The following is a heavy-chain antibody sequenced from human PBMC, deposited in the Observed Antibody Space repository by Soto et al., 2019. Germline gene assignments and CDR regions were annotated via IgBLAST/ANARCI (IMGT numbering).Heavy chain of an antibody. Sequence: GGSLRLSCAASGFTFSSYSMNWVRQAPGKGLEWVSYISSSSSTIYYADSVKGRFTISRDNAKNSLYLQMNSLRAEDTAVYYCARDRQQLVLWIYYYMYVWGKGTTVTVSS. CDR2: ISSSSSTI. CDR3: ARDRQQLVLWIYYYMYV. CDR1: GFTFSSYS. V-gene: IGHV3-48*01. J-gene: IGHJ6*03. D-gene: IGHD6-13*01.